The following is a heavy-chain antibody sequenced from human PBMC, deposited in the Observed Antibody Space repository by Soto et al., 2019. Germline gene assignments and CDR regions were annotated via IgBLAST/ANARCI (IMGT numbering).Heavy chain of an antibody. CDR3: ARVLEADIGVVPAAAGGMDV. D-gene: IGHD2-2*01. Sequence: QVQLVQSGAEVKKPGASVKVSCKASGYTFTSYYMHWVRQAPGQGLEWMGIINPSGGSTSYAQKFHGRVTMTRDTSTSTVYMELSSLRSEDTAVYYCARVLEADIGVVPAAAGGMDVWGQGTTVTVSS. V-gene: IGHV1-46*01. J-gene: IGHJ6*02. CDR2: INPSGGST. CDR1: GYTFTSYY.